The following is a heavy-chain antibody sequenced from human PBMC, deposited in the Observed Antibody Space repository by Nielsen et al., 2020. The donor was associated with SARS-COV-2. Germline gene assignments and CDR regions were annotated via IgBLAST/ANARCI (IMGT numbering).Heavy chain of an antibody. CDR1: GGSISSKNW. Sequence: SETLSLTCTVSGGSISSKNWWSWVRQSPGKGLEWIGEIYYTGTTSYNPSLKSRVSISVDQSKNQFSLNLSSLTAADTAVYYCARPKYPLGAARKEYFQHWGQGTLVTVSS. D-gene: IGHD6-6*01. CDR2: IYYTGTT. CDR3: ARPKYPLGAARKEYFQH. V-gene: IGHV4-4*02. J-gene: IGHJ1*01.